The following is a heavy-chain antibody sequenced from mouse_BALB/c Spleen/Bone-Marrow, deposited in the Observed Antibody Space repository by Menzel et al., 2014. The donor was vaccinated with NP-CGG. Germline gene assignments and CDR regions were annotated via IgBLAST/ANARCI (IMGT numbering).Heavy chain of an antibody. Sequence: VQLVESGPGLVAPSQSLSITCTVSEFSLTSYGVHWVRQPPGKGLEWLGVIWAGGSTNYSSALMSRLSISKDNSKSQVFLKMNSLQTDDTAMYYCARGGSSRAWFAYWGQGTLVTVSA. V-gene: IGHV2-9*02. D-gene: IGHD1-1*01. J-gene: IGHJ3*01. CDR2: IWAGGST. CDR1: EFSLTSYG. CDR3: ARGGSSRAWFAY.